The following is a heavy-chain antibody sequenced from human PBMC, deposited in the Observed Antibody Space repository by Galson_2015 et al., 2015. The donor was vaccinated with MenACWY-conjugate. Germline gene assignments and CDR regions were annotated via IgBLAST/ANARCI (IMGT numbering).Heavy chain of an antibody. Sequence: SLRLSCAASGFTFDDYAMSWVRQAPGKGLEWVSGINWNGGSTSYADSVKGRFTISRDNVKNSLYLQMNSLRAEDTAFYHCARRPDNSYYDSSGYYYVFDHWGQGTLVTVSS. CDR3: ARRPDNSYYDSSGYYYVFDH. V-gene: IGHV3-20*01. J-gene: IGHJ4*02. D-gene: IGHD3-22*01. CDR2: INWNGGST. CDR1: GFTFDDYA.